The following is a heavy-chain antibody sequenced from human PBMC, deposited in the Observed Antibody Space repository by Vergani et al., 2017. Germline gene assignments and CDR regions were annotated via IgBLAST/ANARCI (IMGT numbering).Heavy chain of an antibody. CDR1: GFSFSDHY. V-gene: IGHV3-11*01. Sequence: QVQLVESGGGLVKPGGSLRLSCAASGFSFSDHYMTWIRQAPGKGLEWVSYISNSGNTIEYADSVTGRFSISRDNDKSSLFLQMDSLRAEDTAVYYCARDHRDYNNYPGTFDIWGQGSMVTVSS. D-gene: IGHD5-24*01. J-gene: IGHJ3*02. CDR2: ISNSGNTI. CDR3: ARDHRDYNNYPGTFDI.